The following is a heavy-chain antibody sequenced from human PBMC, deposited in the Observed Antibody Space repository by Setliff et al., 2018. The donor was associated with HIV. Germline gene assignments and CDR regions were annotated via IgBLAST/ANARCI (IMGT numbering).Heavy chain of an antibody. D-gene: IGHD2-2*01. Sequence: ASVKVSCKASGGTFRNFAINWVRQAPGQGLQWVGGIIPIFGTANYAQKLQGRVTITADKATRTIYMDLSSLRSDDTAVYYCASHPGSSIEKPYFDTWGQGTLVTVSS. CDR2: IIPIFGTA. V-gene: IGHV1-69*06. CDR1: GGTFRNFA. CDR3: ASHPGSSIEKPYFDT. J-gene: IGHJ5*02.